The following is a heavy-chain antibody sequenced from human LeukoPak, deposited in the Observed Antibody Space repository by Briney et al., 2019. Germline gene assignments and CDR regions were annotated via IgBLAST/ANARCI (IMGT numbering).Heavy chain of an antibody. Sequence: GGSLRLSCAASGFTFSDYGMHWVRQAPGQGLEWVAFIRYDAIKKYYAESVKGRFTISRDNSKNTLYLQMNSLRAEDTAVYYCARGPSGYHNTGGQGTLVTVSS. CDR2: IRYDAIKK. CDR3: ARGPSGYHNT. D-gene: IGHD5-12*01. V-gene: IGHV3-30*02. CDR1: GFTFSDYG. J-gene: IGHJ4*02.